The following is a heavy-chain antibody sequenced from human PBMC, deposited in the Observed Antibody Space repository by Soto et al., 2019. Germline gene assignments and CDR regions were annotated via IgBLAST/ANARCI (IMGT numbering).Heavy chain of an antibody. CDR1: GFTFSDYY. V-gene: IGHV3-11*01. J-gene: IGHJ5*02. CDR3: ARPHGSGSYYLNNWFDP. CDR2: ISGSSRTV. Sequence: QVLLVESGGGLVKPGGSLRLSCAASGFTFSDYYMTWIRQAPGKGLEWVSYISGSSRTVYYADSVKGRFTISRDNAKNSLFLQMNSLRAEDTAVYYCARPHGSGSYYLNNWFDPWGQGTLVTVSS. D-gene: IGHD3-10*01.